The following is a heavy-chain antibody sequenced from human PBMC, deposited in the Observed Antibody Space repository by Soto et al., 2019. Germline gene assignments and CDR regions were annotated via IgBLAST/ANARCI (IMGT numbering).Heavy chain of an antibody. V-gene: IGHV1-3*05. D-gene: IGHD6-19*01. CDR3: ARGSIAVAGSLGWFDP. CDR2: INAGNGNT. CDR1: GYTFTSYA. Sequence: QVQLVQSGAEEKKPGASVKVSCKASGYTFTSYAMHWVRQAPGQRLEWMGWINAGNGNTKYSQKFQGRVTITRDTSARTAYMELSSLRSEDTAVYYCARGSIAVAGSLGWFDPWGQGTLVTVSS. J-gene: IGHJ5*02.